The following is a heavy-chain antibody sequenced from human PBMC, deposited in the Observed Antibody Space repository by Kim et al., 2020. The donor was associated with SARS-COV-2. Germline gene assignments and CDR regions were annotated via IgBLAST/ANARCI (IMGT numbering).Heavy chain of an antibody. CDR2: ISGTSDSA. CDR1: GLILRSYT. Sequence: GGSLRLSCATSGLILRSYTMSWVRQAPGKGLEWVSSISGTSDSAYYAESVKGRFTISRDNSKNTLYLQMNSLRAEDTALYYCVKDLYSGSGPGWVAFDYWGQGTLAT. V-gene: IGHV3-23*01. J-gene: IGHJ4*02. D-gene: IGHD3-10*01. CDR3: VKDLYSGSGPGWVAFDY.